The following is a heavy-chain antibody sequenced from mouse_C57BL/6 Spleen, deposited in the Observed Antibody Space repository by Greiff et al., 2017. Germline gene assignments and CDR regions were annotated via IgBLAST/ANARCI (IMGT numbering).Heavy chain of an antibody. CDR2: ISSGGSYT. D-gene: IGHD2-1*01. CDR3: ASYRNHEYFDV. CDR1: GFTFRSSG. Sequence: EVQLVESGGDLVKPGGSLKLSCAASGFTFRSSGMSWVRQTPDKRLEWVATISSGGSYTYYADSVKGRVPISRDNDKNTLYLQMSSLKSEDTAMYYCASYRNHEYFDVWGTGTTGTVSS. J-gene: IGHJ1*03. V-gene: IGHV5-6*01.